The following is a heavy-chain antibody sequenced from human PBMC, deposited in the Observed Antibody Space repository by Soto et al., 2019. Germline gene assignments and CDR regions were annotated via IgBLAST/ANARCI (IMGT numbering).Heavy chain of an antibody. CDR2: ISWNGGSS. V-gene: IGHV3-43*01. Sequence: EEQLVESGGAVVQPGGSLRLSCEASGFTFGSYTMHWVRQAPGKGLEWVSLISWNGGSSFYADSVKGRFTISRDNSRSSLYLQMNSLRPEERAFYYWGKNIGAHGWGGGDVWGHGTTVTVSS. J-gene: IGHJ6*02. CDR3: GKNIGAHGWGGGDV. CDR1: GFTFGSYT. D-gene: IGHD3-10*01.